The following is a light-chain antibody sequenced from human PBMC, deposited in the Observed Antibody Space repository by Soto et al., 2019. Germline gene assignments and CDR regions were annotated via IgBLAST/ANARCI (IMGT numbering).Light chain of an antibody. V-gene: IGLV2-14*03. CDR3: SSYTSSSTNV. CDR1: SSDVGGYNS. J-gene: IGLJ1*01. CDR2: DVG. Sequence: QSALTQPASVSGSPGQSITISCTGTSSDVGGYNSGSWYQHHPGKAPTLILYDVGDRRSGVSCRFSGPTSGPPASLTISGLQAVDEADYYWSSYTSSSTNVVGTGTKVTVL.